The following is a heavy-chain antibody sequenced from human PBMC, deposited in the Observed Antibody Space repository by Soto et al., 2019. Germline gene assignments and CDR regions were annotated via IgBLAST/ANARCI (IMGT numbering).Heavy chain of an antibody. CDR1: GGSIISSSYF. CDR3: ARHPSDFWFDP. CDR2: IHYSGRT. V-gene: IGHV4-39*01. J-gene: IGHJ5*02. Sequence: QLQLQESGPGLVKPSETLSLTCTVSGGSIISSSYFWGWIRPHPGKGLEWIGSIHYSGRTSYNPSLKSRVTVSVDTSKNQFSLKLSSVTAADTAVYYCARHPSDFWFDPCGQGALGTVSS. D-gene: IGHD2-21*02.